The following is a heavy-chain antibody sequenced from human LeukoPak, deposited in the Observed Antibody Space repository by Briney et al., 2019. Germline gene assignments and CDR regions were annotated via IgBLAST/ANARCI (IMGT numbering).Heavy chain of an antibody. Sequence: SETLSLTCTVSGDSISSSGRYWACIRQPPGKGLEWIGSLYYSGSTYYNPSLKSRVTLSVGRSKNQFSLELKSVAAADTAVYYCARDPSAAVAGNFWGQGILVSVSS. CDR3: ARDPSAAVAGNF. CDR1: GDSISSSGRY. D-gene: IGHD6-19*01. CDR2: LYYSGST. J-gene: IGHJ4*02. V-gene: IGHV4-39*07.